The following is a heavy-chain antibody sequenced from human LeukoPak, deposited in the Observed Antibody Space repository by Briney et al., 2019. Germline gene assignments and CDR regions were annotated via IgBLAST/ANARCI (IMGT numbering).Heavy chain of an antibody. CDR2: INPNSGGT. CDR1: GYTFTGYY. Sequence: ASVKVSCKASGYTFTGYYMHWVRRAPGQGLEWMGWINPNSGGTNYAQKFQGRVTMTRDTSISTAYMELSRLRSDDTAVYYCASLRGTTVPGFDYWGQGTLVTVSS. D-gene: IGHD4-11*01. V-gene: IGHV1-2*02. CDR3: ASLRGTTVPGFDY. J-gene: IGHJ4*02.